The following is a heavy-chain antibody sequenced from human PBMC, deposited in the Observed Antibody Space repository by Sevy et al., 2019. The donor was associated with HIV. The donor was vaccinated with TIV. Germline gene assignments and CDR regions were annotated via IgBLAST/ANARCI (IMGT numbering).Heavy chain of an antibody. D-gene: IGHD2-2*01. J-gene: IGHJ6*02. V-gene: IGHV3-30*04. CDR3: ARVGYCSSTSCYYYYGMDV. CDR2: ISHDGSNK. CDR1: GFTFSSYA. Sequence: VGSLRLSCAASGFTFSSYAMHWVRQAPGKGLEWVAVISHDGSNKYYADSVKGRFTISRDNSKNTLYLQMNSLRAEDTAVYYCARVGYCSSTSCYYYYGMDVWGQGTTVTVSS.